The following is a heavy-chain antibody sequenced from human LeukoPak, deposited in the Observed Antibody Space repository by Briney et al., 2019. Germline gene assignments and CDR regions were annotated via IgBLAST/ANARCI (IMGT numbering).Heavy chain of an antibody. CDR2: INHSGGT. J-gene: IGHJ4*02. V-gene: IGHV4-34*01. D-gene: IGHD3-10*01. Sequence: SETLSLTCAVYGGSFSDYYWSWIRQPPGKGLEWIGEINHSGGTNYNPSLKSRVTISVDTSKNQFSLKLSSVTAADTAVFYCARGVGYNYGYYFDYWGQGTLVTVSS. CDR3: ARGVGYNYGYYFDY. CDR1: GGSFSDYY.